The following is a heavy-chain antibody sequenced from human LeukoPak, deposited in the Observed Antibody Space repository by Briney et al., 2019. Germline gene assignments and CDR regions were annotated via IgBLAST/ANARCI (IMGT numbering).Heavy chain of an antibody. V-gene: IGHV3-23*01. CDR2: ISGSGGST. CDR1: AFTFSSYW. Sequence: GGSLRLSCAASAFTFSSYWMHWVRQAPGKGLEWVSTISGSGGSTYYADSVKGRFNISRDNSKDTLYLQMNSLSTEDTAVYYCANMGYSGYDWDYWGQGTLVTVSS. D-gene: IGHD5-12*01. CDR3: ANMGYSGYDWDY. J-gene: IGHJ4*02.